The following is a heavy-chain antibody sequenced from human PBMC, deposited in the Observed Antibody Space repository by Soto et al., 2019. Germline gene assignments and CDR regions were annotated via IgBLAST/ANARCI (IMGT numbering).Heavy chain of an antibody. D-gene: IGHD3-9*01. Sequence: QITLKESGPTLVRPTQTLTLTCAFSGFSLSTSGVGVGWFRQPPGKALEWLAVIYWDDSKHYSPSLRSRLTITKDPSKNQVVLTMTNMDPIDTGTYYCAHKGPEDWPLDYWGQGTLVTVSS. J-gene: IGHJ4*02. V-gene: IGHV2-5*02. CDR1: GFSLSTSGVG. CDR2: IYWDDSK. CDR3: AHKGPEDWPLDY.